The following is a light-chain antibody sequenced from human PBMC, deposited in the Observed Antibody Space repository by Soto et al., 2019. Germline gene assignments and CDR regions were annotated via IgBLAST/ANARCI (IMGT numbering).Light chain of an antibody. CDR3: QQYNNWPPLT. V-gene: IGKV3D-15*01. CDR2: GAS. J-gene: IGKJ4*01. Sequence: EIVLTQSPGTLSLSPGERATLSCRASQSVSSSYLAWYQQIPGQAPRLLIYGASTRAPGIPARFSGSGSGTEFTLTISSLQSEDFAVYYCQQYNNWPPLTFGGGTKV. CDR1: QSVSSSY.